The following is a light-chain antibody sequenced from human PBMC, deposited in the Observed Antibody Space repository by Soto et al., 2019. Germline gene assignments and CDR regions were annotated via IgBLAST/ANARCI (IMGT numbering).Light chain of an antibody. CDR3: QQYKNWPPLT. CDR1: QSVGSA. Sequence: EIVMTQSPATLSVSPGETATLSCRASQSVGSAVAWYQHKPGQATRLLIVGASIRATGVPGRFSGGGSGTEFTLTISSLQSEDFAVYYCQQYKNWPPLTFCGGTTVEIK. V-gene: IGKV3-15*01. J-gene: IGKJ4*01. CDR2: GAS.